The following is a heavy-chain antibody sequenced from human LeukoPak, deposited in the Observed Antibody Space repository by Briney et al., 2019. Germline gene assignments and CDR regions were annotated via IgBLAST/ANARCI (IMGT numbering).Heavy chain of an antibody. V-gene: IGHV1-8*01. CDR1: GYTFTSYD. J-gene: IGHJ5*02. CDR2: MNPNSGNT. Sequence: ASVKVSCKASGYTFTSYDINWVRQATGQGLEWMGWMNPNSGNTGYAQKFQGRVTMTRNTSISTAYIELSSLRSVDTAVYYCARGRRGAVAGNYWFDPWGQGTLVTVSS. CDR3: ARGRRGAVAGNYWFDP. D-gene: IGHD6-19*01.